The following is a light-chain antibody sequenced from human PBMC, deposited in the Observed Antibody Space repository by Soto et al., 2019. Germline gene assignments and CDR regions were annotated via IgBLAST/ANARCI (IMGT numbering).Light chain of an antibody. CDR2: DAS. J-gene: IGKJ3*01. CDR3: QHYINRTIST. CDR1: QDISNY. V-gene: IGKV1-33*01. Sequence: DIQMTQSPSSLSASVGDRVTITCQASQDISNYLNWYQQQPAKAPKLLIYDASNLEKGVPPRFSGSGSVTDFTFTISSLQPEDIATYFCQHYINRTISTFGRGTRVDLK.